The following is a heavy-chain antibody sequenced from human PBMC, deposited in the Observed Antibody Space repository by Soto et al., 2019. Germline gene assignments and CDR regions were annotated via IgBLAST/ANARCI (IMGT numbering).Heavy chain of an antibody. J-gene: IGHJ4*02. D-gene: IGHD3-16*01. CDR1: GYACRNYS. Sequence: SLKSAWRGFGYACRNYSITWQRKTTGQGLEWMGWISAYNGNTQYAQNLQGRDTMTTDTSTSTAYMELGSLTCDDTAVYYCARDFTGWPPDGVDSWGQGTLVTVSS. CDR2: ISAYNGNT. V-gene: IGHV1-18*01. CDR3: ARDFTGWPPDGVDS.